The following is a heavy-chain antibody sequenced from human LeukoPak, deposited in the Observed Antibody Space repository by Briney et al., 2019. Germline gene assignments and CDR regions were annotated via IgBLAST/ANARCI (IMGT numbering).Heavy chain of an antibody. Sequence: GASVKVSRKASGYTFTGYYMHWVRQAPGQGLEWMGRINPNSGGTNYAQKFQGRVTMTRDTSISTAYMELSRLRSDDTAVYYCARAQGDYYYDSSGYHPLGYWGQGTLVTVSS. CDR3: ARAQGDYYYDSSGYHPLGY. V-gene: IGHV1-2*06. CDR2: INPNSGGT. D-gene: IGHD3-22*01. CDR1: GYTFTGYY. J-gene: IGHJ4*02.